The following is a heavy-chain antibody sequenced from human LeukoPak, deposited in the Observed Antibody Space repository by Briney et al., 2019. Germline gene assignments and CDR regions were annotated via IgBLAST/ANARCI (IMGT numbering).Heavy chain of an antibody. Sequence: GGSLRLSCAASGFTFNKYTMNWVRQAPGKGLEWVSSISTSSSYIYYADSVKGRFTISRDNAKNSLYLQMNSLRAEDTAVYYCARVMGRYCSSTSCYVDYWGQGTLVTVSS. V-gene: IGHV3-21*01. CDR3: ARVMGRYCSSTSCYVDY. CDR2: ISTSSSYI. CDR1: GFTFNKYT. D-gene: IGHD2-2*01. J-gene: IGHJ4*02.